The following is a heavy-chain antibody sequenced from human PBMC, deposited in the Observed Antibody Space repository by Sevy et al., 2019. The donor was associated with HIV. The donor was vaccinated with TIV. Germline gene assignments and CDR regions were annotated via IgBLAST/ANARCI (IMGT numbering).Heavy chain of an antibody. J-gene: IGHJ6*02. CDR2: IWYDGSNK. CDR1: GFTFSRFW. CDR3: ARRGTGGVSDYYYGMDV. D-gene: IGHD2-8*02. Sequence: GGSLRLSCAASGFTFSRFWMSWVRQAPGKGLEWVAVIWYDGSNKYYADSVKGRFTISRDNSKNTLYLQMNSLRAEDTAVYYCARRGTGGVSDYYYGMDVWGQGTTVTVSS. V-gene: IGHV3-33*07.